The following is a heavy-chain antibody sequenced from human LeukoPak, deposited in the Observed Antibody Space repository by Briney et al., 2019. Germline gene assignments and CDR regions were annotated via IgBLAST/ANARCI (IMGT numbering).Heavy chain of an antibody. CDR2: IYPGDSDT. CDR3: ARLSPMAYRLDY. Sequence: GASLKISCKGSGYSFTCYWIGWVRPMPGKGQEWMGIIYPGDSDTRYSPSFQGQVTISADKSISTAYLQWSSLKASDTAMYYCARLSPMAYRLDYWGQGTLVTVSS. CDR1: GYSFTCYW. V-gene: IGHV5-51*01. J-gene: IGHJ4*02. D-gene: IGHD3-10*01.